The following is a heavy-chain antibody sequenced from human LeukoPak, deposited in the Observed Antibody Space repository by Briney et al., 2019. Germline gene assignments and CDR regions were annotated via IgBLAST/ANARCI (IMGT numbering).Heavy chain of an antibody. CDR2: ISGSGGNT. Sequence: GGSLRLSCAASRFTFISYAMSGVPQAPGKGLEWVSAISGSGGNTYYADSVKGRFTISRDNSKNTLYLQMNSLRVEDTAVYYCVRGDWYDTFDIWGQGTMVTVSS. CDR1: RFTFISYA. CDR3: VRGDWYDTFDI. J-gene: IGHJ3*02. V-gene: IGHV3-23*01. D-gene: IGHD2-21*02.